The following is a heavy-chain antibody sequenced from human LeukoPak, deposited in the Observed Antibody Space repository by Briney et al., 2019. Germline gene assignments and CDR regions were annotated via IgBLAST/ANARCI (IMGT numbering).Heavy chain of an antibody. CDR3: ARGARGVSGYYFDY. CDR1: GFNFDDYG. CDR2: INWNGGST. V-gene: IGHV3-20*04. J-gene: IGHJ4*02. Sequence: GGSLRLSCAASGFNFDDYGMSWVRQAPGKGLEWVSGINWNGGSTGYANSVKGRFTISRDNAKNSLYLQMNSLRTEDTALYYCARGARGVSGYYFDYWGQGTLVTVSS. D-gene: IGHD3-10*01.